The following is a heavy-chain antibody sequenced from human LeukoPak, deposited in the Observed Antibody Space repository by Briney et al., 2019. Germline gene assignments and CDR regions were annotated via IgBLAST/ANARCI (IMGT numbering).Heavy chain of an antibody. CDR3: ARMEVKAGDHKFDY. CDR1: GGSFSGYY. D-gene: IGHD3-10*01. CDR2: INHSGST. Sequence: SETLSLTCAVYGGSFSGYYWSWIRQPPGKGLEWIGEINHSGSTNYNPSLKSRVAISVDTSKNHFSLKLSSVTAADTAVYYCARMEVKAGDHKFDYWGQGTLVTVSS. J-gene: IGHJ4*02. V-gene: IGHV4-34*01.